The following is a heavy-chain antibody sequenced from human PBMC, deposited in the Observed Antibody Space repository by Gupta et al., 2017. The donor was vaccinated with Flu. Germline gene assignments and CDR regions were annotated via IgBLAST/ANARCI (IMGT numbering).Heavy chain of an antibody. J-gene: IGHJ4*02. CDR2: MDSSGTT. V-gene: IGHV3-69-1*01. CDR3: ARGGLYYDYRWGSRPVVY. Sequence: EVQLVESGGGLLQLGGALRLSCAASGFTFSIYGITLVRLAPGKGREWVSSMDSSGTTDYADSVKGRFSSSRDNVENSMFLQMDSLRVEDTAVYYCARGGLYYDYRWGSRPVVYWGQGTLVTVSS. CDR1: GFTFSIYG. D-gene: IGHD3-16*01.